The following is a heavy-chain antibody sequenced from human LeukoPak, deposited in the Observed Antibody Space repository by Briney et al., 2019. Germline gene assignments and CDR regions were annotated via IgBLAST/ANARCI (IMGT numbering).Heavy chain of an antibody. V-gene: IGHV1-8*01. Sequence: ASVKVSCKASGYTFTLYDINWVRQATGQGLEWMGWMNPNSGNTGYAQKFQGRVTMTRNTSISTAYMELSSLRSEDTAVYYCALSYYDILTGYVPLDFWGQGTLVTVSS. D-gene: IGHD3-9*01. CDR3: ALSYYDILTGYVPLDF. CDR2: MNPNSGNT. CDR1: GYTFTLYD. J-gene: IGHJ4*02.